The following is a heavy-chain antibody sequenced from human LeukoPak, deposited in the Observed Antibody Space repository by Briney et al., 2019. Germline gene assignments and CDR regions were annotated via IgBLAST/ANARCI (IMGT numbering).Heavy chain of an antibody. D-gene: IGHD3-10*01. CDR1: GYTFTSYD. J-gene: IGHJ3*02. CDR2: MNPNSGNT. V-gene: IGHV1-8*01. Sequence: ASVKVSCKASGYTFTSYDINWVRQATGQGLEWMGWMNPNSGNTGYAQKFQGRVSMTRNASIRKAYMELSSLRFEDTAVYYCATKGPSYGNAFDIWGQGTMVTVSS. CDR3: ATKGPSYGNAFDI.